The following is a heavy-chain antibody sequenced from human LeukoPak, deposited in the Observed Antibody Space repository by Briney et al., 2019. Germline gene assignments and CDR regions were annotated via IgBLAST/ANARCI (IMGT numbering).Heavy chain of an antibody. CDR1: GYSISSGYY. CDR2: IYHSGST. V-gene: IGHV4-38-2*02. J-gene: IGHJ5*02. CDR3: ARAELITIFGVVRRNWFDP. Sequence: SETLSLTCTVSGYSISSGYYWGWIRQPPGKGLEWIGSIYHSGSTYYNPSLKSRVTISVDTSKNQFSLKLSSVTAADTAAYYCARAELITIFGVVRRNWFDPWGQGTLVTVSS. D-gene: IGHD3-3*01.